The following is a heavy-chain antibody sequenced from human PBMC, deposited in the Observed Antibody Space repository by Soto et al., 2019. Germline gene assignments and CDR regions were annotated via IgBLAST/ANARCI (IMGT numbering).Heavy chain of an antibody. CDR3: AVGPSAAAWYSHGMDV. Sequence: QVQLVQSGAEVKKPGSSVKVSCKASGDTFSRYSISWVRQAPGQGLEWMGGIFPVFGTATYAQKFQGRVMIPADESTNTAYMDLSSLTSEDTAVYYCAVGPSAAAWYSHGMDVWGQGTTVTVSS. CDR1: GDTFSRYS. V-gene: IGHV1-69*12. J-gene: IGHJ6*02. D-gene: IGHD2-2*01. CDR2: IFPVFGTA.